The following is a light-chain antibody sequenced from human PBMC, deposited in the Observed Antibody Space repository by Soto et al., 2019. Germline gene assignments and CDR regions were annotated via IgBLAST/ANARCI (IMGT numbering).Light chain of an antibody. CDR1: QSISSR. Sequence: DIQLTQSPSSLSASVGDRITITCRASQSISSRLNWYQQRPGEAPKLLIYAASSVQSGVPSRFSGLGSWTHFTLTITSLQRDDFATYYCQQSSTTPRTFGQGTKV. CDR2: AAS. CDR3: QQSSTTPRT. J-gene: IGKJ1*01. V-gene: IGKV1-39*01.